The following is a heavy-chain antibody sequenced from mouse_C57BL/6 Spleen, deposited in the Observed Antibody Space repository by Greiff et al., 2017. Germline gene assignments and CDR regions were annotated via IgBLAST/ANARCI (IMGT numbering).Heavy chain of an antibody. V-gene: IGHV1-72*01. Sequence: VQLPQPGAELVKPGASVKLSCKASGYTFTSYWMHWVKQRPGRGLEWIGRIDPNSGGPKYNEKFKSKATLTVDNPSSTAYMQLSSLTSEDSAVNYCASYYCGSSGWYFDVWGTGTTVTVSS. J-gene: IGHJ1*03. CDR1: GYTFTSYW. CDR3: ASYYCGSSGWYFDV. D-gene: IGHD1-1*01. CDR2: IDPNSGGP.